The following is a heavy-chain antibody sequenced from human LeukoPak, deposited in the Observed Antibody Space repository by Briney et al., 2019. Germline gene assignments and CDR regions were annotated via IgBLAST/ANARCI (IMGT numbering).Heavy chain of an antibody. CDR3: ARYASPYSSNYYFDY. CDR1: GYSFLSHW. Sequence: GESLKISCKGSGYSFLSHWIGWVRQMPGKGLEWMGIIYPGDSDTRYNPSFQGQVTISADKSISTAYLQWSSLKASDTAMYYCARYASPYSSNYYFDYWGQGALVTVSS. J-gene: IGHJ4*02. V-gene: IGHV5-51*01. D-gene: IGHD6-13*01. CDR2: IYPGDSDT.